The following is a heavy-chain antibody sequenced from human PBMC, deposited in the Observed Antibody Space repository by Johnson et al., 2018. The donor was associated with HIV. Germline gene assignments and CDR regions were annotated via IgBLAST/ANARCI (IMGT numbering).Heavy chain of an antibody. Sequence: VQLVESGGGVVQPGRSLRLSCAASGFTFSSYGMHWVRQAPGKGLEWVAVISYDGSNKYYADSVKGRFTISRDNAKNSLYLQMNSLRAEDTAVYYCANALGIWGQGTMVTVSS. CDR1: GFTFSSYG. V-gene: IGHV3-30*18. CDR2: ISYDGSNK. J-gene: IGHJ3*02. CDR3: ANALGI.